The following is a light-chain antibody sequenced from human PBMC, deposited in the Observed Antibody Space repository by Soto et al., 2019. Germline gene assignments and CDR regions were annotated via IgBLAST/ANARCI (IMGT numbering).Light chain of an antibody. J-gene: IGKJ1*01. Sequence: DIQMTQSPSSLSASVGDRVTITCRASQSISSYLNWYHQKPGKAPKLLIYSASSLQSGVPSRFSDSGFGTDFTLTISSLQPEDFATYYCQQSYTTPWTFGQGTKVEIK. CDR1: QSISSY. V-gene: IGKV1-39*01. CDR2: SAS. CDR3: QQSYTTPWT.